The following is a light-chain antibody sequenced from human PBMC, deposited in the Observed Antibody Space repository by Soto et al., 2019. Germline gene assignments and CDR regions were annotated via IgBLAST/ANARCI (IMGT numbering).Light chain of an antibody. J-gene: IGLJ2*01. V-gene: IGLV6-57*04. CDR1: SGSIASNH. Sequence: NFMLTQPHSVSESPGKTVTISCTRSSGSIASNHVQWYQQRPGSAPTTVIYKDNQRPSGVPDRFSGSIDSSSNSASLTISGLKTEDEADYYCQSYDDNNVLFGGRTKLT. CDR3: QSYDDNNVL. CDR2: KDN.